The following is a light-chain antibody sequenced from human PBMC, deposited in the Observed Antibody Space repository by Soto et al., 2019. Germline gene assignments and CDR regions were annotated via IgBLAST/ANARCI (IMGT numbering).Light chain of an antibody. CDR1: SSNIGSNG. Sequence: QSVLTQPPSASGTXGXXXXISCSGSSSNIGSNGVNWYQQVPGMAPNLLIVTDNQRPSGVPDRYSGSRSDTSASLAITRLQSEDEADDYCAAWDDSLGGSRLFGGGTKLTVL. J-gene: IGLJ3*02. CDR3: AAWDDSLGGSRL. CDR2: TDN. V-gene: IGLV1-44*01.